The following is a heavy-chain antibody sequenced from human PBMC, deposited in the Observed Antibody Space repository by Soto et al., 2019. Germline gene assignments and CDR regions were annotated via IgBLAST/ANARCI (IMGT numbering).Heavy chain of an antibody. D-gene: IGHD6-19*01. CDR2: IYYSGST. Sequence: QVQLQESGPGLVKPSETLSLTCTVSGGSISSYYWSWIRQPPGKGLEWIGYIYYSGSTNYNPSLKSRVTISVDTSKKQFSLKLSSVTAADTAVYYCARGVWIVVAGKGRTVFDCWGQGTLVTVSS. V-gene: IGHV4-59*01. CDR1: GGSISSYY. CDR3: ARGVWIVVAGKGRTVFDC. J-gene: IGHJ4*02.